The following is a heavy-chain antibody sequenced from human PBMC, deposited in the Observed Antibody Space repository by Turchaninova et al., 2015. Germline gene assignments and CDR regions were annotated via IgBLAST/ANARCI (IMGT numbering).Heavy chain of an antibody. CDR2: ISSDGINT. Sequence: EVQLVESGGDVVQPGGSLRLSCAASGFTFSRYAMHGVRQAPGKGLEYVSAISSDGINTYYANYVKGRFTVSRDNSKNTLYLQMGSLRAEDMAVYYCARNYYDSSGSFYAVEYWGQGALVTVSS. D-gene: IGHD3-22*01. V-gene: IGHV3-64*01. J-gene: IGHJ4*02. CDR1: GFTFSRYA. CDR3: ARNYYDSSGSFYAVEY.